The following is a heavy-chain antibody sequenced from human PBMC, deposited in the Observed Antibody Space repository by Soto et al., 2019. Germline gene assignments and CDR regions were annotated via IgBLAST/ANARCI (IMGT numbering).Heavy chain of an antibody. CDR1: GVSVHNSHSF. Sequence: SETLSLTCTVSGVSVHNSHSFWAWIRQPPGKGLQFIASVYHNGGAHYNSSLKSRVTISVDTANNQVSLRMRSLTAADTAFYYCGRVVEGATRHTDPDSWGQGILVTVSS. CDR3: GRVVEGATRHTDPDS. D-gene: IGHD2-21*01. CDR2: VYHNGGA. J-gene: IGHJ5*01. V-gene: IGHV4-39*01.